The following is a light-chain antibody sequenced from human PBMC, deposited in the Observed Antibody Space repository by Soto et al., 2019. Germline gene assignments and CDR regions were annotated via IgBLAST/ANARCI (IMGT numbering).Light chain of an antibody. CDR3: LLSYSGDVV. CDR2: DTR. CDR1: TGAVTSGHY. J-gene: IGLJ2*01. Sequence: QAVVTQEPSLTVSPGGTVTLTCGSSTGAVTSGHYPYWFQQKPGQAPRTLIYDTRNKHSWTPARFSGSLLGGKAALTLSGAQPEDEAEYYCLLSYSGDVVFGGGTKVTV. V-gene: IGLV7-46*01.